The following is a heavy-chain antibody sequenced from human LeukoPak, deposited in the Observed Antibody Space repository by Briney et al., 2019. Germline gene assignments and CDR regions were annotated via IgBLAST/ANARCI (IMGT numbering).Heavy chain of an antibody. D-gene: IGHD3-3*02. CDR2: IYYSGST. CDR3: ARSIRVSTPIDY. Sequence: SETLSLTCTVSGGSISSSSYYWGWIRQPPGKGLEWIGSIYYSGSTYYNPSLKSRVTISVDQSKNQFSLKLTSVTAADTAVYYCARSIRVSTPIDYWGQGTLVTVSS. V-gene: IGHV4-39*07. CDR1: GGSISSSSYY. J-gene: IGHJ4*02.